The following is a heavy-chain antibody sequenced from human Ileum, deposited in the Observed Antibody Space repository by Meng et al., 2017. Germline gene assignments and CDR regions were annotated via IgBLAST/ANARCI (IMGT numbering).Heavy chain of an antibody. V-gene: IGHV4-4*02. CDR2: ISQSGTT. J-gene: IGHJ5*02. CDR3: ATYGSGFTPPLDP. CDR1: GGSTSNGKW. Sequence: QVQLQESGPGLVKPSGTLPLTCAVSGGSTSNGKWWSWVRQPPGKGLEWIGEISQSGTTNYYPSLNSRVSISLDKANNHLSLTLTSVTAADTAVYYCATYGSGFTPPLDPWGQGILVTVSS. D-gene: IGHD3-10*01.